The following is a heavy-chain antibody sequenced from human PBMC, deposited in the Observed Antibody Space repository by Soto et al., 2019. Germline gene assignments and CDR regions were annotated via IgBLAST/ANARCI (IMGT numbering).Heavy chain of an antibody. V-gene: IGHV3-23*01. D-gene: IGHD5-18*01. Sequence: EVQLLESGGGLYQPGGSRRLSCAASGFRFGNYAFSWLRQAPGKGRRRVSTISSRHGTTSPADSVKGRFTISRDNSKNTLFLQMNSLRAEDTAVYYCAKAGGYTYGYAFDAFDIWGQGTVVTVSS. CDR2: ISSRHGTT. CDR3: AKAGGYTYGYAFDAFDI. J-gene: IGHJ3*02. CDR1: GFRFGNYA.